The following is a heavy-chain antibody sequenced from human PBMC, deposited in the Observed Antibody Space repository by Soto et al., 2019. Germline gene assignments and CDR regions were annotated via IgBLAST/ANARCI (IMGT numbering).Heavy chain of an antibody. V-gene: IGHV3-7*01. D-gene: IGHD3-3*01. CDR3: ARESGYAQKDFDY. CDR2: IKQDGSEK. Sequence: SGGSLRLSCAASGFTFSSYWMSWVRQDPGKGLEWVANIKQDGSEKYYVDSVKGRFTISRDNAKNSLYLQMNSLRAEDTAVYYCARESGYAQKDFDYWGQGTLVTVSS. J-gene: IGHJ4*02. CDR1: GFTFSSYW.